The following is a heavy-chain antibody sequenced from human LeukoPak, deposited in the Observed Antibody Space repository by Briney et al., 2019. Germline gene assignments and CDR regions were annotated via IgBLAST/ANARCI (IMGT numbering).Heavy chain of an antibody. CDR2: ILSTGTT. Sequence: GGSLRLSCTASGFTFGDYAMSWVRQAPGKGLEWVSHILSTGTTYYADSVRGRFTISRDNSKNTLYLLMTSLRADDTAVYYCATVKYDYGDPVGWFDPWGQGTLVTVSS. D-gene: IGHD4-17*01. J-gene: IGHJ5*02. V-gene: IGHV3-23*01. CDR3: ATVKYDYGDPVGWFDP. CDR1: GFTFGDYA.